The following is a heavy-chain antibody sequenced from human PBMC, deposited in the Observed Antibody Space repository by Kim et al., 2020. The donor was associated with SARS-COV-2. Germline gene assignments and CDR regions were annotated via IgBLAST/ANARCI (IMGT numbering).Heavy chain of an antibody. J-gene: IGHJ2*01. V-gene: IGHV3-48*04. Sequence: GGSLRLSCAASGYTFDTYGMNWVRQAPGKGLEWISYISISSSTKYYADSVRGRFTISRDNAKESLYLQMNSLRGEDTAIYYCVVIATSGRGKSSFDLWGRGTRVTVSS. CDR1: GYTFDTYG. CDR3: VVIATSGRGKSSFDL. D-gene: IGHD6-13*01. CDR2: ISISSSTK.